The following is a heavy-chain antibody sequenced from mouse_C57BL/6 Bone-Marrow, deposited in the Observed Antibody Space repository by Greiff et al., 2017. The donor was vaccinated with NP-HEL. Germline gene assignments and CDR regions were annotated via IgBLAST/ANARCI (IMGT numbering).Heavy chain of an antibody. J-gene: IGHJ3*01. CDR1: GFTFSDYG. CDR2: ISSGSSTI. CDR3: ARNRGFAY. Sequence: EVQLVESGGGLVEPGGSLKLSCAASGFTFSDYGMHWVRQAPEKGLEWVAYISSGSSTIYYADTVKGRFTISRDNAKNTLFLQMTSLRSEDTAMYYCARNRGFAYWGQGTLVTVSA. V-gene: IGHV5-17*01.